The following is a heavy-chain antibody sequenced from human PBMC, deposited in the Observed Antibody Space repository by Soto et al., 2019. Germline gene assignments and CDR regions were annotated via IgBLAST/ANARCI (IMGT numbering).Heavy chain of an antibody. D-gene: IGHD1-1*01. J-gene: IGHJ4*02. CDR3: ARTSNWKRWEPMEY. CDR1: GFTFSSYW. CDR2: IKQDGSEK. V-gene: IGHV3-7*03. Sequence: GGSLRLSCAASGFTFSSYWMSWVRQAPGKGLEWVANIKQDGSEKYYVDSVKGRFTISRDNAKNSLYLQMNSLRAEDTAVYYCARTSNWKRWEPMEYWGQGTLVSAPQ.